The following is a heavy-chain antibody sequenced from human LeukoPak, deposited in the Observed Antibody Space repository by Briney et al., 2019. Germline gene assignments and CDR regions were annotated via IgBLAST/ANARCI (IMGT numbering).Heavy chain of an antibody. CDR3: ARDLSYYDFWSGYQERGAFDI. CDR2: ISYDGSNK. CDR1: GFTFSSYA. Sequence: GGSLRLSCAASGFTFSSYAMHWVRQAPGKGLEWVAVISYDGSNKYYADSVKGRFTISRDNSKNTLYLQMNSLRAEDTAVYYCARDLSYYDFWSGYQERGAFDIWGQGTMVTVSS. J-gene: IGHJ3*02. V-gene: IGHV3-30*04. D-gene: IGHD3-3*01.